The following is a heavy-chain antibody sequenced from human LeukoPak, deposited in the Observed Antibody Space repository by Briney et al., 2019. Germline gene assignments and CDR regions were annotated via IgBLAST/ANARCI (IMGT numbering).Heavy chain of an antibody. CDR2: IIPISGTA. V-gene: IGHV1-69*13. CDR1: GGTFISYG. Sequence: SVKVSCKASGGTFISYGISWVRQAPGQGLEWMEGIIPISGTANYAQKFQGKVTISADDSTSTAYMELSSLRSEDTAMYYCARGGYCSGGSCYSSSDYWGQGTLVTVSS. CDR3: ARGGYCSGGSCYSSSDY. D-gene: IGHD2-15*01. J-gene: IGHJ4*02.